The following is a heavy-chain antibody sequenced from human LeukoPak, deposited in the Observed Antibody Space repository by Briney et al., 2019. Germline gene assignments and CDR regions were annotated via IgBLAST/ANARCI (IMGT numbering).Heavy chain of an antibody. CDR2: IIPILGIA. CDR1: GGTFSSYA. Sequence: SVKVSCKASGGTFSSYAISWVRQAPGQGLEWMGRIIPILGIANYAQKFQGRVTITADKSTSTAYMELSSLRSEDTAVYYCARDLVWYSSGWYPSYYFDYWGQGTLVTVSS. J-gene: IGHJ4*02. CDR3: ARDLVWYSSGWYPSYYFDY. D-gene: IGHD6-19*01. V-gene: IGHV1-69*04.